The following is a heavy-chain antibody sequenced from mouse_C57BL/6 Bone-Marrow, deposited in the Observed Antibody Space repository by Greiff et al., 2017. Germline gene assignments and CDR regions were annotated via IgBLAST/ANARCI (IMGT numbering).Heavy chain of an antibody. J-gene: IGHJ3*01. V-gene: IGHV3-1*01. CDR2: ISYSGST. CDR3: ARDSPYYYGSSYVPFAY. Sequence: EVQLQESGPGMVKPSQSLSLTCTVTGYSITSGYDWHWIRHFPGNKLEWMGYISYSGSTNYNPSLKSRISITHDTSKNHFFLKLNSVTTEDTATYYCARDSPYYYGSSYVPFAYWGQGTLVTVSA. CDR1: GYSITSGYD. D-gene: IGHD1-1*01.